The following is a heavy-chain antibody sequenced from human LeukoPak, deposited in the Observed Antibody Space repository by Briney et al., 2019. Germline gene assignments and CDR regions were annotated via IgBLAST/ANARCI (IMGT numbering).Heavy chain of an antibody. Sequence: PGGSLRLSCAASGFTFNTYSMNWLRQAPGKGLEWISYISSSSTTIYYADSVKGRFTISRDNAKNSLYLQMNSLRDEDTAVYYCANGGNFDYWGQGTQVTVSS. D-gene: IGHD4-23*01. V-gene: IGHV3-48*02. CDR1: GFTFNTYS. CDR3: ANGGNFDY. J-gene: IGHJ4*02. CDR2: ISSSSTTI.